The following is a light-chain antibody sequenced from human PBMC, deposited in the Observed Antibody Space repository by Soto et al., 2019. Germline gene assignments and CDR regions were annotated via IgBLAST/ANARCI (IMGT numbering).Light chain of an antibody. CDR2: EGS. CDR1: SSDVGGYNL. V-gene: IGLV2-23*03. J-gene: IGLJ2*01. CDR3: CSYAGSNTFE. Sequence: QSALTQPASVSGSPGQSVTISCTGTSSDVGGYNLVSWYQQHPGKAPKLMIYEGSKRPSGVSNRFSGSKSGNTASLTISGLQAEDEADYYCCSYAGSNTFEFGGGTQLTVL.